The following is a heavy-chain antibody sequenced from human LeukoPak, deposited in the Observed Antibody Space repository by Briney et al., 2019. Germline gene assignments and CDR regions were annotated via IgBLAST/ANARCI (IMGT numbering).Heavy chain of an antibody. CDR1: GFTFSSYA. CDR3: ARDGYNWAAFDI. CDR2: ISSSSSYI. Sequence: PGGSLRLSCAASGFTFSSYAMSWVRQAPGKGLEWVSSISSSSSYIYYADSVKGRFTISRDNAKNSLYLQMNSLRAEDTAVYYCARDGYNWAAFDIWGQGTMVTVSS. J-gene: IGHJ3*02. D-gene: IGHD5-12*01. V-gene: IGHV3-21*01.